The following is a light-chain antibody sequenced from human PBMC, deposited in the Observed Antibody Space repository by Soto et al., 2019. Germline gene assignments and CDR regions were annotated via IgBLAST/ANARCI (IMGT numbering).Light chain of an antibody. CDR3: QQRSNWPLEVT. Sequence: EIVLTQSPATLSLSPGERATLSGRASQSVSRYLAWYQQKPGQAPRLLIYDASKRATGIPARFSGSGSGTDFTLNISSLEAEDFAVYYCQQRSNWPLEVTFGQGTRLEIK. CDR1: QSVSRY. CDR2: DAS. V-gene: IGKV3-11*01. J-gene: IGKJ5*01.